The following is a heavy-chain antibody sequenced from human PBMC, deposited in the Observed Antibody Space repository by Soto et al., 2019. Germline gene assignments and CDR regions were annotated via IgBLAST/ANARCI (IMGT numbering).Heavy chain of an antibody. D-gene: IGHD5-12*01. CDR3: ARENVDIVAKDYYYYGMDV. J-gene: IGHJ6*02. Sequence: QVQLVQSGAEVKKPGSSVTVSCKASGGTFSSYAISWVLQAPGQGLEWMGGIIPIFGTANYAQKFQGRVTITADESTSTACMELSSLRSEDAAVYYCARENVDIVAKDYYYYGMDVWGQGTTVTV. V-gene: IGHV1-69*01. CDR1: GGTFSSYA. CDR2: IIPIFGTA.